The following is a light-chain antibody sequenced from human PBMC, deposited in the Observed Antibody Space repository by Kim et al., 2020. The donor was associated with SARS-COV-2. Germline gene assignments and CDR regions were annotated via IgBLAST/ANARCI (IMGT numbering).Light chain of an antibody. J-gene: IGKJ4*01. V-gene: IGKV3-20*01. CDR3: QQYGSPLS. CDR2: RGS. Sequence: LSPGERATLSCRASQTVTSKFLAWYQQRPGQAPRLLIYRGSTRATGIPDRFSGGGSGTDFSLTITRLEPEDSAVYYCQQYGSPLSFGGGTKVDIK. CDR1: QTVTSKF.